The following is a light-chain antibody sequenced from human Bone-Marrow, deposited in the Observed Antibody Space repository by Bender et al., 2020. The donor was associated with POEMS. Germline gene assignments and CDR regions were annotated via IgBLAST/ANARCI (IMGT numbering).Light chain of an antibody. Sequence: QSALTQPASVSGSPGQSITISCTGTSSDIGGYNYVSWYQQHPGKAPKLMILDVNNRPSGVSNRFSGSKSGNTASLTISGLKAEDEADYFCISYTSSSPLVFGGGTKLTVL. CDR2: DVN. J-gene: IGLJ3*02. CDR3: ISYTSSSPLV. CDR1: SSDIGGYNY. V-gene: IGLV2-14*03.